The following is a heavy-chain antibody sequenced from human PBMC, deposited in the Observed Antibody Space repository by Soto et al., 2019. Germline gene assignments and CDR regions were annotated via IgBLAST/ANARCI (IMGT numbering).Heavy chain of an antibody. Sequence: EVQLVESGGGLVQPGGSLRLSCAAFGFTFSSYEMNWVRQAPGKGLEWVSYISSSGSTIYYADSVKGRFTISRDNAKNSLYLQMNSLRAEDTAVYYCARDHKGGYYYYGMDVWGQGTTVTVSS. J-gene: IGHJ6*02. CDR2: ISSSGSTI. CDR1: GFTFSSYE. CDR3: ARDHKGGYYYYGMDV. V-gene: IGHV3-48*03.